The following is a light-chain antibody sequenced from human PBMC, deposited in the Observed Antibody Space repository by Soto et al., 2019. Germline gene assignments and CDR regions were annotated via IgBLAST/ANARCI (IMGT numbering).Light chain of an antibody. CDR1: NSVVGGYHY. CDR3: SSYTGSSTLV. J-gene: IGLJ2*01. Sequence: QSVLTQPASVSGSPGQSITISCSGTNSVVGGYHYVSWYQQNPGKAPKVMIFDVSSRPSGVSDRFSGSKSGNTASLTISGLQADDEGDYYCSSYTGSSTLVFGGGTKVTVL. V-gene: IGLV2-14*01. CDR2: DVS.